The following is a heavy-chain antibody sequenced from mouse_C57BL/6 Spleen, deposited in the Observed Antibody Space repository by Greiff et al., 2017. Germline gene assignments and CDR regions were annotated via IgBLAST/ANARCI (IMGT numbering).Heavy chain of an antibody. CDR2: ISSGGSTI. D-gene: IGHD1-1*01. CDR1: GFTFSDYG. J-gene: IGHJ3*01. V-gene: IGHV5-17*01. Sequence: EVKLVESGGGLVKPGGSLKLSCAASGFTFSDYGMRWVRQAPEKGLEWVAYISSGGSTIYYADTVKGRFTISRDNAKNTLFLQMTSLRSEDTAMYYCARGYYGSTGSWGQGTLVTVSA. CDR3: ARGYYGSTGS.